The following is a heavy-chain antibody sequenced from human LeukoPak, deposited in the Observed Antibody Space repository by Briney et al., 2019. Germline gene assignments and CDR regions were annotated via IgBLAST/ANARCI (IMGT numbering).Heavy chain of an antibody. CDR3: ARMVPPDAFDI. D-gene: IGHD2-8*01. V-gene: IGHV4-34*01. J-gene: IGHJ3*02. CDR2: INHSGST. CDR1: GGSFSGYY. Sequence: SETLSLTCAVYGGSFSGYYWSWIRQPPGKGLEWIGEINHSGSTNYNPSLKSRVTISVDTSKNQFSLKLSSVTAADTAVYYCARMVPPDAFDIWGQGTMVTVSS.